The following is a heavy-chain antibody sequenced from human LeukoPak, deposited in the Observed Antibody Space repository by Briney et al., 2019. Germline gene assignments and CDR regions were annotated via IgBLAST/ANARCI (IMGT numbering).Heavy chain of an antibody. D-gene: IGHD1-26*01. V-gene: IGHV3-23*01. J-gene: IGHJ6*02. CDR2: ISGSGGST. CDR3: ASSQWELLLYYGMDV. Sequence: GGSLRLSCAASGFTFSSYAMSWVRQAPGKGLEWVSAISGSGGSTYYADSVKGRFTISRDNSKNTLYLQMNSLRAEDTAVYYCASSQWELLLYYGMDVWGQGTTVTVSS. CDR1: GFTFSSYA.